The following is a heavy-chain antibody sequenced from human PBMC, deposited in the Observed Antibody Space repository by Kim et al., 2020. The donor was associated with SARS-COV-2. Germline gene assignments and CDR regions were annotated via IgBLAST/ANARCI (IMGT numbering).Heavy chain of an antibody. CDR3: ARDLAVLWLPQDYYYGMDV. D-gene: IGHD5-12*01. CDR2: IYSGGST. V-gene: IGHV3-53*01. J-gene: IGHJ6*02. CDR1: GFTVSSNY. Sequence: GGSLRLSCAASGFTVSSNYMSWVRQAPGKGLEWVSVIYSGGSTYYADSVKGRFTISRDNSKNPLYLQMNSLRAEDTAVYYCARDLAVLWLPQDYYYGMDVWGQGTTVTVSS.